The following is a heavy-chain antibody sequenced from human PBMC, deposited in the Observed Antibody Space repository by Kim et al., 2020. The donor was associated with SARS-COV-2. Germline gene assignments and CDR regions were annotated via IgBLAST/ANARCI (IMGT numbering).Heavy chain of an antibody. J-gene: IGHJ4*02. CDR2: IRSKAYGGTT. CDR1: GFTFGDYA. V-gene: IGHV3-49*04. Sequence: GGSLRLSCTASGFTFGDYAMSWVRQAPGKGLEWVGFIRSKAYGGTTEYAASVKGRFTISRDDYKSIAYLQMNSLKTEDTAVYYCARDLFPADLFANWGQGTLGTVSS. CDR3: ARDLFPADLFAN. D-gene: IGHD2-2*01.